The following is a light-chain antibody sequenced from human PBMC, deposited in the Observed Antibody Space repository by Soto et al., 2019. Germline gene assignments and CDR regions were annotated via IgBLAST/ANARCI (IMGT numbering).Light chain of an antibody. CDR3: QQRSNWPPGYT. Sequence: EIVMTQSPATLSVSPGESATLSCRAIQSISDNLAWYQQKPGQAPRLLIYDASNRATGIPARFSGSGSGTDFTLTISSLEPEDFAVYYCQQRSNWPPGYTFGQGTRLEIK. J-gene: IGKJ5*01. CDR2: DAS. V-gene: IGKV3-11*01. CDR1: QSISDN.